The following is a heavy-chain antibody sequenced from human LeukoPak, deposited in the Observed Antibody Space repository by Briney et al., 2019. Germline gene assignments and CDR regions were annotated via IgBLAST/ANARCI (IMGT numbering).Heavy chain of an antibody. V-gene: IGHV1-46*01. CDR2: INPSGGST. J-gene: IGHJ4*02. D-gene: IGHD6-19*01. Sequence: ASVKVSCKASGYTFTSYGISWVRQAPGQGLEWMGIINPSGGSTRYAPKFQGRVTMTRDTSTSTVSMELSSLRSEDTAVYYCARAWAVANPFDYWGQGTLVTVSS. CDR3: ARAWAVANPFDY. CDR1: GYTFTSYG.